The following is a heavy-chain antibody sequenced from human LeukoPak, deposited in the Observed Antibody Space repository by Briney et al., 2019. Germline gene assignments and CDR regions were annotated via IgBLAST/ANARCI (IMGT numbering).Heavy chain of an antibody. Sequence: SQTLSLTCTVSGGSISSGGYYWSWIRQHPGKGLEWIGYIYYSGSTYYNPSLKSRVIISVDTSKNQFSLVLSSVTAADTAVYYRARGRDGSGRLYNWFDPWGQGTLVTVSS. CDR2: IYYSGST. J-gene: IGHJ5*02. D-gene: IGHD3-10*01. V-gene: IGHV4-31*03. CDR1: GGSISSGGYY. CDR3: ARGRDGSGRLYNWFDP.